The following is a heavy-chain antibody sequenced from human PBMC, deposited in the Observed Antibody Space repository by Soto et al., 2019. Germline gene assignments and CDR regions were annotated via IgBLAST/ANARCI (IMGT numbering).Heavy chain of an antibody. D-gene: IGHD6-13*01. CDR2: IYYSGST. CDR1: GGSISSSSYY. J-gene: IGHJ4*02. V-gene: IGHV4-39*01. CDR3: ARTATDSSSWYFLDY. Sequence: PSETLSLTCTVSGGSISSSSYYWGWIRQPPGKGLEWIGSIYYSGSTYYNPSLKSRVTISVDTSKNQFSLKLSSVTAADTAVYHCARTATDSSSWYFLDYWGQGTLVTVSS.